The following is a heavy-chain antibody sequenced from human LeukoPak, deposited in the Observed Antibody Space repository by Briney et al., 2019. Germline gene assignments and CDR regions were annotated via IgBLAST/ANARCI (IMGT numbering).Heavy chain of an antibody. CDR1: GYTFRSHG. V-gene: IGHV1-18*01. Sequence: GASVKVSCKASGYTFRSHGIYWVRQAPGQGLEWMGWISPYNDETKYARRIQDRVIMTTETSTTTAYMELRGLTSDDTAVYLCAREADTNSWYRPAFRLLDVWGQGTLVTVSS. J-gene: IGHJ4*02. CDR2: ISPYNDET. CDR3: AREADTNSWYRPAFRLLDV. D-gene: IGHD6-13*01.